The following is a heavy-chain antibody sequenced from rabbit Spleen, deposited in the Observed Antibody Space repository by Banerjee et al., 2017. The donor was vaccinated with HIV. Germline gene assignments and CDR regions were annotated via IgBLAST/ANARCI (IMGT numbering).Heavy chain of an antibody. V-gene: IGHV1S40*01. CDR1: GVSFSSGYD. J-gene: IGHJ6*01. CDR2: IDVGSSGFT. Sequence: QQLVESGGGLVKPGASLTLTCKASGVSFSSGYDMCWVRQAPGKGLEWIGCIDVGSSGFTYFANWAKGRFTISKTSSTTVTLQMTSLTAADTATYFCARDAATSFSSYGMDLWGPGTLVTVS. D-gene: IGHD8-1*01. CDR3: ARDAATSFSSYGMDL.